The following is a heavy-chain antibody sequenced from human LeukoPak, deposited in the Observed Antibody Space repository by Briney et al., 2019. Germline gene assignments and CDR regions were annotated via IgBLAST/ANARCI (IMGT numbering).Heavy chain of an antibody. Sequence: GGSLRLSCAASGFTFDDCAMYWVRQAPGKGLEWVSLISGNGRSTYYADSVKGRFTTSRDNSKNSLYLQMNGLRTEDTALYYCAKATPPPAPTRYYYYYGMDVWGQGTTVTVSS. V-gene: IGHV3-43*02. CDR1: GFTFDDCA. CDR2: ISGNGRST. D-gene: IGHD2-2*01. CDR3: AKATPPPAPTRYYYYYGMDV. J-gene: IGHJ6*02.